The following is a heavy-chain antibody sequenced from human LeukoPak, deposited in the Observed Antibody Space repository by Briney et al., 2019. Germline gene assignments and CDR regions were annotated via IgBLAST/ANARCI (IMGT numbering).Heavy chain of an antibody. CDR1: GGYINTYY. V-gene: IGHV4-34*01. J-gene: IGHJ4*02. D-gene: IGHD5-24*01. Sequence: PSETLSLTCTVSGGYINTYYWSWLRQPPGKGLEWIGEITHSGSTTYNPSLMSRFTISVDTSKNQFSLRLSSVTAADTAVYFCARLRAHAYNYGFDYWGQGALVTVSS. CDR2: ITHSGST. CDR3: ARLRAHAYNYGFDY.